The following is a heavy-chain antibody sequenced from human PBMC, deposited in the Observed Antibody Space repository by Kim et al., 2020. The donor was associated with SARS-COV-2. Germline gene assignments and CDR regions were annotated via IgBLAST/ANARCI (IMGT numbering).Heavy chain of an antibody. Sequence: ASVKVSCKASGYTFTGYYMHWVRQAPGQGLEWMGWINPNSGGTNYAQKFQGRVTMTRDTSISTAYMELSRLRSDDTTVYYCARGPRIWNLYYFDYWGQGTLVTVSS. CDR1: GYTFTGYY. J-gene: IGHJ4*02. CDR3: ARGPRIWNLYYFDY. D-gene: IGHD1-7*01. CDR2: INPNSGGT. V-gene: IGHV1-2*02.